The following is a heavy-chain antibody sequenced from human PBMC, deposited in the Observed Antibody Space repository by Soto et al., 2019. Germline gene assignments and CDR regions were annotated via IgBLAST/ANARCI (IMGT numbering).Heavy chain of an antibody. J-gene: IGHJ6*02. CDR3: AGGDRFGYNSNYGMEV. V-gene: IGHV5-51*01. Sequence: GESLKISCKGSGYTFTDCWIGWVRQLPGKGLEWMGIIYPGDSDTRYSPSFQGHVTITFDKHTSTAYLQWNTLKASDTAMYYWAGGDRFGYNSNYGMEVWGQGTTVTVCS. CDR1: GYTFTDCW. D-gene: IGHD5-18*01. CDR2: IYPGDSDT.